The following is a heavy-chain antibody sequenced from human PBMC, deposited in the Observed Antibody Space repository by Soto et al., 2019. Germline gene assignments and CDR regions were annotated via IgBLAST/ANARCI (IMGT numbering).Heavy chain of an antibody. V-gene: IGHV1-3*01. CDR1: GYTFTKYG. CDR2: INAGNGYT. CDR3: AREIGAISTRLSDGHGGFGV. D-gene: IGHD6-6*01. Sequence: QVQLVQSGAEVKKPGASVKVSCKASGYTFTKYGMHWVRQAPGQRLEWMGWINAGNGYTEYSQKFQGRVTITRDTSASIAYLELSSLRSEDTAVYYCAREIGAISTRLSDGHGGFGVWGQGTTVTVFS. J-gene: IGHJ6*02.